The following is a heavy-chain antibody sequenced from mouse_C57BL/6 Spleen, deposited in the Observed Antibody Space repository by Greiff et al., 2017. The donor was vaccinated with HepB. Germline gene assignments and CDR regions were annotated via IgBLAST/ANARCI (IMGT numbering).Heavy chain of an antibody. CDR3: APTAQAWFAY. CDR1: GYTFTDYE. V-gene: IGHV1-15*01. J-gene: IGHJ3*01. Sequence: QVQLQQSGAELVRPGASVTLSCKASGYTFTDYEMHWVKQTPVHGLEWIGAIDPETGGTAYNQKFKGKAILTADKSSSTAYMELRSLTSEDSAVYYCAPTAQAWFAYWGQGTLVTVSA. CDR2: IDPETGGT. D-gene: IGHD3-2*02.